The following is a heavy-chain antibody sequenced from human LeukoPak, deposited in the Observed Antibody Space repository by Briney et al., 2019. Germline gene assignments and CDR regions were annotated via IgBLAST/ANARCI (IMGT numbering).Heavy chain of an antibody. Sequence: PSETLSLTCTVSGGSISSYYWSWIRQPPGKGLEWIGYIYYSGSTNYNPSLKSRVTISVDTSKNQFSLKLSSVTAADTAVYYCARPRQGSDILTGYYYDAFDIWGQGTMVTVSS. CDR1: GGSISSYY. CDR3: ARPRQGSDILTGYYYDAFDI. D-gene: IGHD3-9*01. J-gene: IGHJ3*02. V-gene: IGHV4-59*08. CDR2: IYYSGST.